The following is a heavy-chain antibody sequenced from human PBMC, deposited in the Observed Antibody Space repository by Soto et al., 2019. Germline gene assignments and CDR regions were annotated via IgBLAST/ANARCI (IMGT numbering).Heavy chain of an antibody. Sequence: RGSLRLSCAASGFTFSSYSMNWVRQAPGKGLEWVSSISTTSTYIYYADSVKGRFTISRDNAKNSLYLQMNSLRAEDTAVYYCAREGSLYGDSVSNCADYWGQGTLVTVSS. D-gene: IGHD4-17*01. CDR2: ISTTSTYI. J-gene: IGHJ4*02. V-gene: IGHV3-21*01. CDR3: AREGSLYGDSVSNCADY. CDR1: GFTFSSYS.